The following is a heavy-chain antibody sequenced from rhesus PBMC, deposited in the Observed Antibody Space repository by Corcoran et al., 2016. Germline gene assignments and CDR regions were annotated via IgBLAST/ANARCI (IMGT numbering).Heavy chain of an antibody. Sequence: EVQLVESGGGLVQPGGSLRLSCAASGFTFSSSAMHWVRQASGKGRGWVGRFRSKSNNCEPGYAASVEGRFTISRDDSKNTAYLQMNSLKTEDTAVYYCARSYDEDDYGYYYTPTGGLDSWGQGVVVTVSS. CDR1: GFTFSSSA. CDR3: ARSYDEDDYGYYYTPTGGLDS. D-gene: IGHD3S6*01. J-gene: IGHJ6*01. CDR2: FRSKSNNCEP. V-gene: IGHV3-118*01.